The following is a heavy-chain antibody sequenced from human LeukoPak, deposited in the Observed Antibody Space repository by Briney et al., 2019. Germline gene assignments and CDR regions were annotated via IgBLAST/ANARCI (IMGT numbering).Heavy chain of an antibody. CDR1: GFTFSSYA. CDR3: ARASGSPTPGDDAFDI. V-gene: IGHV3-30-3*01. CDR2: ISYDGSNK. Sequence: PGRSLRLSCVASGFTFSSYAMHWVRQAPGKGLEWVAVISYDGSNKYYADSVKGRFTISRDNAKNSLYLQMNSLRAEDTAVYYCARASGSPTPGDDAFDIWGQGTMVTVSS. D-gene: IGHD1-26*01. J-gene: IGHJ3*02.